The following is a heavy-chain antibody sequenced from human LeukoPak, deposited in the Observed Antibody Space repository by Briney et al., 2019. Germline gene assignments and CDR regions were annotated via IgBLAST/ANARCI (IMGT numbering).Heavy chain of an antibody. CDR2: ISYDGSNK. D-gene: IGHD3-22*01. CDR3: AREYYDSSGYNY. Sequence: GGSLRLSCAASGFTISSYAMHWVRQAPGKGLEWVAVISYDGSNKYYADSVKGRFTISRDNSKNTLYLQMNSLRAEDTAVYYCAREYYDSSGYNYWGQGTLVTVSS. J-gene: IGHJ4*02. CDR1: GFTISSYA. V-gene: IGHV3-30-3*01.